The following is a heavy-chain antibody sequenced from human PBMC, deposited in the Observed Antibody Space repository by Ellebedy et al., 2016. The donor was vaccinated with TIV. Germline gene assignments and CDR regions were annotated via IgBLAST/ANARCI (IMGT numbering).Heavy chain of an antibody. D-gene: IGHD5-18*01. J-gene: IGHJ4*02. Sequence: GESLKISXAASGFTFSNHWMSWVRQVPGKGLEWVANIKQDGSEKYCVDSVKGRFTISRDNAKSSLYLQMNSLRLEDTALYYCSSHVDTSMTHWGQGTLVTVSS. CDR2: IKQDGSEK. V-gene: IGHV3-7*01. CDR3: SSHVDTSMTH. CDR1: GFTFSNHW.